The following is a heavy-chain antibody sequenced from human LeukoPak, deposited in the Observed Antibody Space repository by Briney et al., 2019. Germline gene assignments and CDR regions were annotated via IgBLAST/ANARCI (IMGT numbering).Heavy chain of an antibody. J-gene: IGHJ4*02. CDR3: ATVNSAHWFFDY. CDR1: GYRFTTTW. V-gene: IGHV5-51*01. D-gene: IGHD1-26*01. Sequence: GESLKISCKGSGYRFTTTWSGWVRLMPGKGLEWMGTIYPIDPDTRYSPSFQGQVTISADKSSSTAYLQWSSLRASDTAMYYCATVNSAHWFFDYWGQGTLVTVSS. CDR2: IYPIDPDT.